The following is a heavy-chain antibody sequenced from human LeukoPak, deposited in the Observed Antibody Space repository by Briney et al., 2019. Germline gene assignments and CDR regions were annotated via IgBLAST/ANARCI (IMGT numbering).Heavy chain of an antibody. Sequence: PGGSLRLSCAASGFTFSSYSMNWVRQAPGKGLEWVSYISSSSSTIYYADSVKGRFTISRDNAKNSLYLQMNSQRAEDTAVYYCARDWVSCFGYWGQGTLVTVSS. CDR1: GFTFSSYS. V-gene: IGHV3-48*01. CDR3: ARDWVSCFGY. CDR2: ISSSSSTI. J-gene: IGHJ4*02. D-gene: IGHD3-16*01.